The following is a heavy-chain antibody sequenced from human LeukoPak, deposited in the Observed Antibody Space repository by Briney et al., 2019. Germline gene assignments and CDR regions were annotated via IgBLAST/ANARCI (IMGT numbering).Heavy chain of an antibody. J-gene: IGHJ6*02. D-gene: IGHD6-6*01. CDR3: ARVLSYSSSSTFYYYGMDV. CDR1: GYTFTSYG. CDR2: ISAYNGNT. Sequence: ASVNVSCKASGYTFTSYGISWVRQAPGQGLEWMGWISAYNGNTNYAQKLQGRVTMTTDTSTSTAYMELRSLRSDDTAVYYCARVLSYSSSSTFYYYGMDVWGQGTTVTVSS. V-gene: IGHV1-18*01.